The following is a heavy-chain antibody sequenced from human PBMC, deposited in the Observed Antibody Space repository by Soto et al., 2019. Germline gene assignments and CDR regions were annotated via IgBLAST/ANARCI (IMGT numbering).Heavy chain of an antibody. J-gene: IGHJ2*01. Sequence: GGSLRLSCAASGFTFSSYSMNWVRQAPGKGLEWVSYISSSSSTIYYADSVKGRFTISRVNAKNSLYLQMNSLRAEDTAVYYCARVGAYGGPSYWYFDLWGRGTLVTVSS. D-gene: IGHD4-17*01. CDR3: ARVGAYGGPSYWYFDL. V-gene: IGHV3-48*01. CDR2: ISSSSSTI. CDR1: GFTFSSYS.